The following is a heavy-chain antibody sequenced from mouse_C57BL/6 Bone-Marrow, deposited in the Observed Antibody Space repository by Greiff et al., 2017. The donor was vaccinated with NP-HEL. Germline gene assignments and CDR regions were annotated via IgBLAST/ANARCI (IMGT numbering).Heavy chain of an antibody. Sequence: EVQRVESGPGLVKPSQSLSLTCSVTGYSITSGYYWNWIRQFPGNKLEWMGYISYDGSNNYNPSLKNRISITRDTSKNQFFLKLNSVTTEDTATYYCARDQGYYGSSPSWFAYWGQGTLVTVSA. J-gene: IGHJ3*01. CDR3: ARDQGYYGSSPSWFAY. V-gene: IGHV3-6*01. D-gene: IGHD1-1*01. CDR1: GYSITSGYY. CDR2: ISYDGSN.